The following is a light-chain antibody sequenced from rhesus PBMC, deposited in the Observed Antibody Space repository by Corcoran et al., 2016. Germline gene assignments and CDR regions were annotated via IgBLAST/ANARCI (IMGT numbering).Light chain of an antibody. Sequence: DIQMTQSPSSLSASVGDRVTITCRASQGINHYLSWYQQKPGKAPKPLIYDASSLETGVPSRFSGSGSGTNYTLTISGLQPEDIATYYCQQYRNSPPTFGGGTKVEIQ. CDR3: QQYRNSPPT. CDR1: QGINHY. CDR2: DAS. J-gene: IGKJ4*01. V-gene: IGKV1-66*01.